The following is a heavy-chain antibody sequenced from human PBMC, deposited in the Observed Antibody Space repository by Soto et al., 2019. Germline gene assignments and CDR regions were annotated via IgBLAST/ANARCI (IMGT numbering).Heavy chain of an antibody. CDR3: ASGRLQLPIFDN. Sequence: QVQLVQSGAEVKKPGASVKLSCKAPRSTFTSDALHWVRQAPGQRLEWMGWIISGNGNTKYSQRFQGRVTITRDTSASTAYMVLSSLRSEDTAVYYCASGRLQLPIFDNWGQGTLVTVSS. D-gene: IGHD6-25*01. CDR2: IISGNGNT. V-gene: IGHV1-3*01. CDR1: RSTFTSDA. J-gene: IGHJ4*02.